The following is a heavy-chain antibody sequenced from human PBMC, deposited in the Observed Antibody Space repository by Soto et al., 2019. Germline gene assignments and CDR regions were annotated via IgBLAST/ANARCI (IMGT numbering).Heavy chain of an antibody. J-gene: IGHJ6*02. CDR1: GGSISKYY. V-gene: IGHV4-59*01. D-gene: IGHD4-4*01. CDR2: MYYSGSA. Sequence: QVQLRESGPGLVKPSETLSLTCTVSGGSISKYYWNWIRQPPGKGLDWIGYMYYSGSANYNPSLKSRVTKTVDKSNNQFALKLTSVTAADTAVYYCARVRTTSFHYYGLDVWGLGTTVTVSS. CDR3: ARVRTTSFHYYGLDV.